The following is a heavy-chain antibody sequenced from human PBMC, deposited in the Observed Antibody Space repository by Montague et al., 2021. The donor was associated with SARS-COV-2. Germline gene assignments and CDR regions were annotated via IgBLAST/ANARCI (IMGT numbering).Heavy chain of an antibody. CDR3: TRAVWGVRDY. V-gene: IGHV6-1*01. J-gene: IGHJ4*02. D-gene: IGHD3-10*01. Sequence: SNEYALSVKSRITITPDTSKNQLSLQLTSVTPEDTAVYYCTRAVWGVRDYWGQGSLVTVSS. CDR2: SN.